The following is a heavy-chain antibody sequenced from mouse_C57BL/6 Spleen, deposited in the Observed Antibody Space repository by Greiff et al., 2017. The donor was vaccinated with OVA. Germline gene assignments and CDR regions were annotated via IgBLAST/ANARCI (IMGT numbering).Heavy chain of an antibody. CDR3: ARSDGYPLYAMDY. J-gene: IGHJ4*01. Sequence: QVQLQQPGAELVMPGASVKLSCKASGYTFTSYWMHWVKQRPGQGLEWIGEIDPSDSYTNYNQKFKGKSTLTVDKSSSTAYMQLNSLTSEDSAVYYCARSDGYPLYAMDYWGQGTSVTVSS. V-gene: IGHV1-69*01. CDR2: IDPSDSYT. D-gene: IGHD2-3*01. CDR1: GYTFTSYW.